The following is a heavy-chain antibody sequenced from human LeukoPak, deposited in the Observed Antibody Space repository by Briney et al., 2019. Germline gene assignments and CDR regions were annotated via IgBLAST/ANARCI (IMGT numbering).Heavy chain of an antibody. CDR3: AREAAVAASGDFDY. J-gene: IGHJ4*02. V-gene: IGHV7-4-1*02. D-gene: IGHD6-19*01. CDR2: INTNTGNP. Sequence: VASVKVSCKASGGTFSSYAISWVRQAPGQGLEWMGWINTNTGNPTYAQGFTGRFVFSLDTSVSTAYLQISSLKAEDTAVYYCAREAAVAASGDFDYWGQGTLVTVSS. CDR1: GGTFSSYA.